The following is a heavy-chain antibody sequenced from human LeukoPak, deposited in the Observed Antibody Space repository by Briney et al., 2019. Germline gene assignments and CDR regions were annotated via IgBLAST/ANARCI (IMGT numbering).Heavy chain of an antibody. D-gene: IGHD3-22*01. J-gene: IGHJ4*02. CDR2: ISYDGSNK. V-gene: IGHV3-30-3*01. Sequence: SGGSLRLSCAASGFTFSSYAMHWVRQAPGKGLEWVAVISYDGSNKYYADSVKGRFTISRDNSKNTLYLQMNSLRVEDTAVYYCARKMLNYDSSGYYPYWGQGTLVTVSS. CDR3: ARKMLNYDSSGYYPY. CDR1: GFTFSSYA.